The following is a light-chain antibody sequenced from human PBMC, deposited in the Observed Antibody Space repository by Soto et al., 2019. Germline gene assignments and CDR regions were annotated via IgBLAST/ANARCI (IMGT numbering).Light chain of an antibody. J-gene: IGKJ4*01. CDR3: QQYVISPLT. V-gene: IGKV3-20*01. CDR2: GAS. CDR1: QSLSSSY. Sequence: EIVLTQSPGTLSLSPGERATLSCRASQSLSSSYLAWYQQKPGQAPRLLIYGASSRATGIPDRFSGSGSGTDLTLTISRLEPEDFAVYYCQQYVISPLTFGGGTKVEIK.